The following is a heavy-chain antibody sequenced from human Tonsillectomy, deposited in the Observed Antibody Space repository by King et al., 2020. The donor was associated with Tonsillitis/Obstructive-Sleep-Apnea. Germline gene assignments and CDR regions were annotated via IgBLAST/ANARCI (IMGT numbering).Heavy chain of an antibody. CDR2: ISSSSSYI. Sequence: VQLVESGGGLVKPGGSLRLSCAASGFSFSPNSMNWVRQAPGKGLEWVSFISSSSSYIYYADSVKGRFTISRDNAKNSLYLQMNSLTAEDTAVYFCARDRSRLQPFYFDFWGQGTLITVSS. CDR3: ARDRSRLQPFYFDF. CDR1: GFSFSPNS. V-gene: IGHV3-21*01. J-gene: IGHJ4*02. D-gene: IGHD4-11*01.